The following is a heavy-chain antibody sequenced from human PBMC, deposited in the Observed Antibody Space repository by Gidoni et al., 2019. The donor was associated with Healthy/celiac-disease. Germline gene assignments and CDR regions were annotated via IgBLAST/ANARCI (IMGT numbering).Heavy chain of an antibody. CDR2: ISSSSSYI. V-gene: IGHV3-21*01. J-gene: IGHJ5*02. CDR1: GFTFSSYS. CDR3: ARDLHSDYVSWFDP. Sequence: EVQLVESGGGLVKPGGSLRLSCAASGFTFSSYSMNWVRQAPGKGLEWVSSISSSSSYIYYADSVKGRFTISRDNAKNSLYLQMNSLRAEDTAVYYCARDLHSDYVSWFDPWGQGTLVTVSS. D-gene: IGHD4-4*01.